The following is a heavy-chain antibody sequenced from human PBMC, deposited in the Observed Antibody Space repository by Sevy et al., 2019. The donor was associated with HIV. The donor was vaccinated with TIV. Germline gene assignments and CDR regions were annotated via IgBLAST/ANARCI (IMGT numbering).Heavy chain of an antibody. CDR2: IYYSGST. J-gene: IGHJ5*02. V-gene: IGHV4-31*03. CDR3: ARGGAFYCSGGSCRGWFDP. Sequence: SETLSLTCTVSGGSISSGGYYWSWIRQHPGKGLEWIGYIYYSGSTYYNPSLKSRVTISVDTSKNQFSLKLSSVTAADTAVYYCARGGAFYCSGGSCRGWFDPWGQGTLVTVSS. D-gene: IGHD2-15*01. CDR1: GGSISSGGYY.